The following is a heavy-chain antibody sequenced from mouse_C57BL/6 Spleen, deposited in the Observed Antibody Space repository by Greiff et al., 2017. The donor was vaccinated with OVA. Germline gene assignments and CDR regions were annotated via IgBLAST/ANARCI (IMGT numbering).Heavy chain of an antibody. Sequence: VQLQQSGPELVKPGASVKISCKASGYTFTDYYMNWVKQSHGKSLEWIGDINPNNGGTSYNQKFKGKATLTVDKSSSTAYMELRSLTSEDSAVYYCARLAGLYYFDYWGQGTTLTVSS. V-gene: IGHV1-26*01. CDR2: INPNNGGT. D-gene: IGHD3-3*01. CDR3: ARLAGLYYFDY. CDR1: GYTFTDYY. J-gene: IGHJ2*01.